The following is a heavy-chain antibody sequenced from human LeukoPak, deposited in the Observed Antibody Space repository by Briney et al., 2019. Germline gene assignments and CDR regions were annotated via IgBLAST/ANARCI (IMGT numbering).Heavy chain of an antibody. CDR3: ARDRISVYGGNSYYYYYYMDV. V-gene: IGHV3-74*01. CDR1: GFTFSSYW. D-gene: IGHD4-23*01. Sequence: GGSLRLSCAASGFTFSSYWMHWVRQAPGKGLVWVSRINSDGGSTSYADSVKGRFTISRDNAKNTLYLQMNSLRAEDTAVYYCARDRISVYGGNSYYYYYYMDVWGKGTTVTVSS. J-gene: IGHJ6*03. CDR2: INSDGGST.